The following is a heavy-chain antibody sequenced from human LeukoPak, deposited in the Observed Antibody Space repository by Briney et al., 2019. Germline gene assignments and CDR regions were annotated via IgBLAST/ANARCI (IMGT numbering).Heavy chain of an antibody. J-gene: IGHJ5*02. Sequence: ASVKVSCKVSGYTLTELSMHWVRQAPGKGLEWMGGFDPEDGETIYAQKFQGRVTMTEDTSTDTAYMELSSLRSEDTAVYYCATDRGSSWYAGGYGWFDPWGQGTLVTVSS. V-gene: IGHV1-24*01. CDR1: GYTLTELS. D-gene: IGHD6-13*01. CDR2: FDPEDGET. CDR3: ATDRGSSWYAGGYGWFDP.